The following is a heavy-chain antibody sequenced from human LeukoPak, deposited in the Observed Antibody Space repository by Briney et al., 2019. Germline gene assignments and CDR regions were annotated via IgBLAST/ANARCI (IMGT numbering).Heavy chain of an antibody. CDR1: GFTFSDYY. D-gene: IGHD2-15*01. CDR3: ARDSPEDIVVVVAAPGGVDY. V-gene: IGHV3-11*01. J-gene: IGHJ4*02. Sequence: GGSLRLSCAASGFTFSDYYMSWIRQAPGKGLEWVSYISSSGSTIYHADSVKGRFTISRDNVKNSLYLQMNSLRAEDTAVYYCARDSPEDIVVVVAAPGGVDYWGQGTLVTVSS. CDR2: ISSSGSTI.